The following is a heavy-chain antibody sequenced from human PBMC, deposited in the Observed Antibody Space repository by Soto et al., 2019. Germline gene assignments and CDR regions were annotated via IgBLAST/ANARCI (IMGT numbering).Heavy chain of an antibody. V-gene: IGHV3-23*01. CDR1: GFTFSSYA. CDR3: AKGRESSGSYRPFDY. CDR2: ISAGAVAT. D-gene: IGHD3-22*01. J-gene: IGHJ4*02. Sequence: GGSLRLSCAASGFTFSSYAMSWVRQAPGKGLEWVSAISAGAVATNYADSVKGRFTISRDNSKNALYLQMNSLRAEDTAVYYCAKGRESSGSYRPFDYWGQGALVTVSS.